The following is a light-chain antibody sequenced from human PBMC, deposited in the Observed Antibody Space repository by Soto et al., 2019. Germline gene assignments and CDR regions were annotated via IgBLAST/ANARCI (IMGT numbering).Light chain of an antibody. CDR2: GNS. CDR1: SSNIGAGYD. V-gene: IGLV1-40*01. J-gene: IGLJ1*01. CDR3: QSYDSSLTLYV. Sequence: QAVVTQPPSVSGAPGQRVTISYTGSSSNIGAGYDVHWYQQLPGTAPKLLIYGNSNRPSGVPDRFSGSKSGTSASLAITGLQAEDEADYYCQSYDSSLTLYVFGTGTKVTVL.